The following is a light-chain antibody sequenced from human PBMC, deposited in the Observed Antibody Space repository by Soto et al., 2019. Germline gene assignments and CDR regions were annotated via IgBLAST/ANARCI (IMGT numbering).Light chain of an antibody. Sequence: EIVLTQSPDTLSVSPGERATLSCRASQTVGSNLAWYQQKPGQAPRLLIYGASTRASDTPARFSGSGSVTEFALTISSLQSEDFAVYYCQQYDDWPPAFGGGTKVEIK. V-gene: IGKV3D-15*01. CDR2: GAS. CDR3: QQYDDWPPA. CDR1: QTVGSN. J-gene: IGKJ4*01.